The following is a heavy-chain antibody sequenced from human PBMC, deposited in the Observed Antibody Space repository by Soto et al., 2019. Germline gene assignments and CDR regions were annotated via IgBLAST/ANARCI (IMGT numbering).Heavy chain of an antibody. J-gene: IGHJ4*02. V-gene: IGHV4-59*01. CDR1: GGSMSEYF. Sequence: SETLSLTCSVSGGSMSEYFWSWIRQSPERGLEWIGYVYYLGNTDYNPSLKSRVTISVDTSKRQFSLRLSSVTAADAAIYYCARDGYDGSGSPYPAYWGPGIQVTVSS. CDR3: ARDGYDGSGSPYPAY. D-gene: IGHD3-10*01. CDR2: VYYLGNT.